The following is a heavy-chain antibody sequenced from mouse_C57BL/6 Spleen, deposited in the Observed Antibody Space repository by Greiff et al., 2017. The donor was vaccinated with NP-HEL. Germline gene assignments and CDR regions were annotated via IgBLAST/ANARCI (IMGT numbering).Heavy chain of an antibody. V-gene: IGHV1-69*01. CDR1: GYTFTSYW. CDR3: ARAYGSSFSFYFDY. D-gene: IGHD1-1*01. CDR2: IDPSDSYT. Sequence: QVQLQQPGAELVMPGASVKLSCKASGYTFTSYWMHWVKQRPGQGLEWIGEIDPSDSYTNYNQKFKGKSTLTVDKSSSTAYMQLSSLTSEDSAVYYCARAYGSSFSFYFDYWGQGTTFTVSS. J-gene: IGHJ2*01.